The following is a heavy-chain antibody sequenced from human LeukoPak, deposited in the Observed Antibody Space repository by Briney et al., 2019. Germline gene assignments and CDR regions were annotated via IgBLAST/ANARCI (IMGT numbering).Heavy chain of an antibody. CDR3: ARDSSSLVRGADY. D-gene: IGHD6-13*01. V-gene: IGHV3-21*01. Sequence: GGSLRLSCAASGFTFSSYSMNWVRQAPGKGLEWVSSISSSSYVYYADSVKGRFTISRDNAKNSLYLQMNSLRAEDTAVYYCARDSSSLVRGADYWGQGTLVTVSS. J-gene: IGHJ4*02. CDR2: ISSSSYV. CDR1: GFTFSSYS.